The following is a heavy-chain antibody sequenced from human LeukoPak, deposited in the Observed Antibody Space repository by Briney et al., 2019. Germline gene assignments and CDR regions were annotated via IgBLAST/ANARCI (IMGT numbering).Heavy chain of an antibody. CDR2: ISSSSTYI. D-gene: IGHD4-17*01. J-gene: IGHJ4*02. CDR3: ALTTVSEGFDY. CDR1: GFSFSDFG. V-gene: IGHV3-21*01. Sequence: GGSLRLSCAASGFSFSDFGMGWVRQAPGKGLEWVSSISSSSTYIYYADSVKGRFSISRDNAKNSLYLQMNSLRAEDTAVYYCALTTVSEGFDYWGQGTLVTVSS.